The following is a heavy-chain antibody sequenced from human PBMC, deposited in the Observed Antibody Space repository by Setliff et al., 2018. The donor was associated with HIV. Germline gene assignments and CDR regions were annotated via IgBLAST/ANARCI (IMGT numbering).Heavy chain of an antibody. V-gene: IGHV4-39*01. D-gene: IGHD6-13*01. CDR2: IYYSGST. Sequence: SETLSLTCSVSGGSISSSSYYWGWIRQPPGKGLEWIGSIYYSGSTYYNPSPKSRVTISVDTSKNQFSLKLSSVIAADTAVYYCARQSSSWHQSIDYWGQGTLVTVSS. CDR1: GGSISSSSYY. J-gene: IGHJ4*02. CDR3: ARQSSSWHQSIDY.